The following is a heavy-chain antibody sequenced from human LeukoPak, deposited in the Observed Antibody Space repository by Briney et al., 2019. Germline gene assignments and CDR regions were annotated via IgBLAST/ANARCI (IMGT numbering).Heavy chain of an antibody. CDR2: IIPIFGTA. Sequence: SVKVSCKASGGTFSSYAISWVRQAPGQGLEWMGGIIPIFGTANYAQKFQGRVTITTDESTSTAYMELSSLRSEDTAVYYCARVFSLVVPAANSAFDIWGQGTMVTVSS. CDR1: GGTFSSYA. D-gene: IGHD2-2*01. V-gene: IGHV1-69*05. J-gene: IGHJ3*02. CDR3: ARVFSLVVPAANSAFDI.